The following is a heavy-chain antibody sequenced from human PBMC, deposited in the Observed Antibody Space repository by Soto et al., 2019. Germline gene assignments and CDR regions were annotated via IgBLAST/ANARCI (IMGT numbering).Heavy chain of an antibody. V-gene: IGHV3-7*03. Sequence: GSLRRAGTASGCTFSSYWMSWVRQAPGKGLEWVANIKQDGSEKYYVDSVKGRFTISRDNAKNSLYLQMNSLRAEDTAVYYCARAQLPYYDFWSGYLDYYYYGMDVWGQGTTVTVPS. J-gene: IGHJ6*02. D-gene: IGHD3-3*01. CDR2: IKQDGSEK. CDR3: ARAQLPYYDFWSGYLDYYYYGMDV. CDR1: GCTFSSYW.